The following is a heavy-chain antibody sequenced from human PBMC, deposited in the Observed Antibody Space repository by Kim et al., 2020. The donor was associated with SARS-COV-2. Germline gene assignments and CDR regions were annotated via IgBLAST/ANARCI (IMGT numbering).Heavy chain of an antibody. J-gene: IGHJ4*02. CDR1: GFTFSSYA. CDR3: AKDRGVVWFGEFYFDY. V-gene: IGHV3-23*01. Sequence: GGSLRLSCAXSGFTFSSYAMSWVRQAPGKGLEWVSAISGSGGSTYYADSVKGRFTISRDNSKNTLYLQMNSLRAEDTAVYYCAKDRGVVWFGEFYFDYWGQGTLVTVSS. D-gene: IGHD3-10*01. CDR2: ISGSGGST.